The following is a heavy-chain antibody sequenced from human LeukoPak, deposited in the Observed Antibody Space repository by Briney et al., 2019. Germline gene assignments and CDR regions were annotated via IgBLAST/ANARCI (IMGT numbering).Heavy chain of an antibody. CDR1: GGSMRNYY. Sequence: SETLSLTCIVSGGSMRNYYWSWIRQSPGKGLEWIAHMYYSGSSVDDPSLKSRVTISVDTSKNQFSLKLRSVTAADTAVYYCARGDRYWYIDLWGRGTLVTVSS. D-gene: IGHD3-22*01. CDR2: MYYSGSS. CDR3: ARGDRYWYIDL. V-gene: IGHV4-59*01. J-gene: IGHJ2*01.